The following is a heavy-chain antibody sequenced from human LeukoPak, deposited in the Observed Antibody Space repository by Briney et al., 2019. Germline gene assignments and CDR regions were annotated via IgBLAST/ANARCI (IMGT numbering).Heavy chain of an antibody. J-gene: IGHJ6*02. CDR1: SSGSYY. CDR2: IKQEGTES. V-gene: IGHV3-7*01. Sequence: SSGSYYWSWIRQPPGKGLEWVACIKQEGTESSYVNSVRGRFTISRDNGRNSVYLQMNSLRTEDTAMYYCARGNTLEVWGQGTTVIVSS. D-gene: IGHD2/OR15-2a*01. CDR3: ARGNTLEV.